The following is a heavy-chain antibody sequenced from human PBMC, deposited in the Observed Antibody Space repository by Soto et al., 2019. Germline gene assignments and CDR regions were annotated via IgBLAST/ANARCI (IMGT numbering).Heavy chain of an antibody. D-gene: IGHD3-9*01. CDR1: GGSISSYY. CDR2: IYYSGST. V-gene: IGHV4-59*01. Sequence: PSETLSLTCTVSGGSISSYYWSWIRQPPGKGLEWIGYIYYSGSTNYNPSLKSRVTISVDTSKNQFSLKLSSVTAADTAVYYCAREGGAPEKGYFDWSDAFDIWGQGKMVTVSS. CDR3: AREGGAPEKGYFDWSDAFDI. J-gene: IGHJ3*02.